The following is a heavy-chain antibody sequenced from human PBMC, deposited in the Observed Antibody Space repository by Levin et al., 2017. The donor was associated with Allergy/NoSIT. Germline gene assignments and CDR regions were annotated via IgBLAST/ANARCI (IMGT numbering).Heavy chain of an antibody. CDR1: GGSISNNY. CDR2: TPYSGST. D-gene: IGHD2-15*01. J-gene: IGHJ2*01. Sequence: SETLSLTCTVSGGSISNNYWSWIRQPPGKGLEWIGYTPYSGSTNYNPSLKSRVTISLDTSKNQFSLRLTSVTAVDTAVYFCARHLQGSCSGGSCYAYWYFDPWGRGTLVTVSS. CDR3: ARHLQGSCSGGSCYAYWYFDP. V-gene: IGHV4-59*08.